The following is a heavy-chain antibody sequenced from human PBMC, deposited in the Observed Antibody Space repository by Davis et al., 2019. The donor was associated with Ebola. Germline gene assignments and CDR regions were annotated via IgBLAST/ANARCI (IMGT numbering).Heavy chain of an antibody. CDR3: ARDIVVVVDNSYYYYGMDV. D-gene: IGHD2-15*01. J-gene: IGHJ6*02. CDR2: IWHDGSNR. V-gene: IGHV3-33*01. Sequence: PGGSLRLSCEASGFTFSTYNMHWVRQAPGKGPEWVAVIWHDGSNRYYADSVRGRFTISRDNSKNTLYLQMNSLRAEDTAVYYCARDIVVVVDNSYYYYGMDVWGLGTTVTVSS. CDR1: GFTFSTYN.